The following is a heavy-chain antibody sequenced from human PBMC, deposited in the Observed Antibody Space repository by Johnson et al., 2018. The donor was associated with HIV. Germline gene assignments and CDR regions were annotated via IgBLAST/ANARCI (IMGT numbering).Heavy chain of an antibody. CDR1: GFTVSSNY. J-gene: IGHJ3*02. D-gene: IGHD3-16*01. CDR3: AREGGPPKLAFDI. CDR2: IYSGGNT. Sequence: VQLVESGGGLVQPGGSLRLSCAASGFTVSSNYMTWVRQAPGKGLEWVSVIYSGGNTYYADSVKGRLTISRDNSKNTLYLQRNSLRAEDTAVYFCAREGGPPKLAFDIWGQGTMVTVSS. V-gene: IGHV3-66*01.